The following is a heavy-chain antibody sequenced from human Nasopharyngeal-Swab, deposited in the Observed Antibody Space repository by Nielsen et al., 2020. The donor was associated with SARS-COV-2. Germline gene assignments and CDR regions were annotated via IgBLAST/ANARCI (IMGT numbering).Heavy chain of an antibody. Sequence: ASVKVSCKASGYTFTSYAMNWVRQAPGQGLEWMGWINTNTGNPTYAQGFTGRFVSSLDTSVSTAYLQISSLKAEDTAVYYCASYSSSPAVDYWGQGTLVTVSS. CDR1: GYTFTSYA. D-gene: IGHD6-6*01. CDR3: ASYSSSPAVDY. V-gene: IGHV7-4-1*02. CDR2: INTNTGNP. J-gene: IGHJ4*02.